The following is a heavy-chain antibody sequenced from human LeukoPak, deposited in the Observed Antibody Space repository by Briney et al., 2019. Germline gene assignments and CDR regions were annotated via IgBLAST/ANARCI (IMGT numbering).Heavy chain of an antibody. J-gene: IGHJ3*02. D-gene: IGHD3-22*01. V-gene: IGHV1-69*05. CDR1: GYTFTSYD. Sequence: GASVKVSCKASGYTFTSYDINWVRQAPGQGLEWMGGIIPIFGTANYAQKFQGRVTITTDESTSTAYMELSSLRSEDTAVYYCASPTAYYYDSSGFDIWGQGTMVTVSS. CDR3: ASPTAYYYDSSGFDI. CDR2: IIPIFGTA.